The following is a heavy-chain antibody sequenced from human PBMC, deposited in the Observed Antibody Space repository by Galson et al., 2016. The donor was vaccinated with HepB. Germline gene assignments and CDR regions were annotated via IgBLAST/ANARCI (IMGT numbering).Heavy chain of an antibody. CDR2: ISGSGGRT. D-gene: IGHD3-10*01. Sequence: SLRLSCAVSAGTFKNYAMNWVRQAPGKGLEWVAAISGSGGRTSYEDSVRGRFTISRDNSKNTLPLRMNSVGVEDTAVYFCAKSGFFGELDKWGQGTGVVVSS. CDR1: AGTFKNYA. J-gene: IGHJ4*02. CDR3: AKSGFFGELDK. V-gene: IGHV3-23*01.